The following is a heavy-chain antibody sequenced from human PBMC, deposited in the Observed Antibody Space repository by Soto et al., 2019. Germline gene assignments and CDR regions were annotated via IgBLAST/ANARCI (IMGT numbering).Heavy chain of an antibody. CDR1: GFTFSTSA. J-gene: IGHJ4*02. D-gene: IGHD5-12*01. V-gene: IGHV3-23*01. Sequence: EVQLLESGGGLVQPGGSLRLSCATSGFTFSTSAMTWVRQAPGKGLEWVSSITDGGGLTYYADSVKGRCTISRDNSKKTLSLQMSSLKTADTAVYYCAVGGDVVGTIGHFYWGQGTLVTVSS. CDR2: ITDGGGLT. CDR3: AVGGDVVGTIGHFY.